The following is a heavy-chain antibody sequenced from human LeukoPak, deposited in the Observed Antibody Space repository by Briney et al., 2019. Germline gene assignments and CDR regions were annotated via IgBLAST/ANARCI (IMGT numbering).Heavy chain of an antibody. CDR3: ARRWNYGRNYYIDV. V-gene: IGHV4-34*01. J-gene: IGHJ6*03. Sequence: SETLSLTCAVSGGSFSNYYWSWIRQSPGKGLEWIGEINDSGTINYNPSLMSRVTISVDKSKNQFSLKLSSATAADTAVYYCARRWNYGRNYYIDVWGKGATVSVSS. CDR2: INDSGTI. D-gene: IGHD1-7*01. CDR1: GGSFSNYY.